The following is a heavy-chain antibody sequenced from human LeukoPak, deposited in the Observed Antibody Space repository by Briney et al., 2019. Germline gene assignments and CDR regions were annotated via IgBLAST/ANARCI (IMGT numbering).Heavy chain of an antibody. V-gene: IGHV3-30-3*01. CDR1: GFTFSSYA. Sequence: GRSLRLSCAASGFTFSSYAMHWVRQAPGKGLEWVAVISYDGSNKYYADSVKGRFTISRDNSKSTLYLQMNSLRAEDTAVYYCARDESDFWSGSLMDVWGKGTTVTVSS. CDR3: ARDESDFWSGSLMDV. D-gene: IGHD3-3*01. J-gene: IGHJ6*03. CDR2: ISYDGSNK.